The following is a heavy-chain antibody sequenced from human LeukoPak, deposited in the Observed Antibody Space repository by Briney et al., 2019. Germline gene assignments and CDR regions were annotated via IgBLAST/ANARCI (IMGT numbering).Heavy chain of an antibody. Sequence: PSETLSLTCTVSGGSISSSSYYWGWIRQPPGKGLEWIGSIYYSGSTYYNPSLKSRVTISIDTSKNQFSLKLRSVTAADTAVYYCVRSVRRGFNFDNWGQGTLVTVSS. CDR2: IYYSGST. CDR1: GGSISSSSYY. D-gene: IGHD5-12*01. J-gene: IGHJ4*02. V-gene: IGHV4-39*01. CDR3: VRSVRRGFNFDN.